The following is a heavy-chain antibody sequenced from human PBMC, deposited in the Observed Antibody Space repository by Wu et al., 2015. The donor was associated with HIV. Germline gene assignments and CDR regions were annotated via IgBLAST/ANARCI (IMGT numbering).Heavy chain of an antibody. D-gene: IGHD3-10*01. CDR1: GYTFTSYY. J-gene: IGHJ4*02. CDR3: ASHDSGSHYNEFDY. V-gene: IGHV1-46*03. Sequence: QVQLVQSGAEVKKPGASVKISCKASGYTFTSYYLHWVRQAPGQRLEWMGIINPSGRTTINAQKFQGRVTMTRDTSTSAFYMELTSLRSEDTAVYFCASHDSGSHYNEFDYWGQGTLVTVSS. CDR2: INPSGRTT.